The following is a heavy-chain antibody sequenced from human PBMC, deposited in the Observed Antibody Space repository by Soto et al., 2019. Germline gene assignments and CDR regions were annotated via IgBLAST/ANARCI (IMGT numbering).Heavy chain of an antibody. CDR2: INHSGST. Sequence: SETLSLTCAVYGGSFSGYYWSWIRQPPGKGLEWIGEINHSGSTNYNPSLKSRVTISVDTSKNQFSPKLSSVTAADTAVYYCARGLDPYDYIWGSYRHIDHHFDYWGQGTLVTVSS. CDR1: GGSFSGYY. D-gene: IGHD3-16*02. CDR3: ARGLDPYDYIWGSYRHIDHHFDY. V-gene: IGHV4-34*01. J-gene: IGHJ4*02.